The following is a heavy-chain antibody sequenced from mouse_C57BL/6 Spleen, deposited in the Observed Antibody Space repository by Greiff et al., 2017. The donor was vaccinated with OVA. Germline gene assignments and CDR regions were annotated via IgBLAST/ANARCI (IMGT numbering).Heavy chain of an antibody. CDR1: GFTFTDYY. CDR2: IRNKANGYTT. V-gene: IGHV7-3*01. D-gene: IGHD1-1*01. J-gene: IGHJ2*01. CDR3: ARDGTTVVGFDY. Sequence: EVQVVESGGGLVQPGGSLSLSCAASGFTFTDYYMSWVRQPPGKALEWLGFIRNKANGYTTEYSASVKGRFTISRDNSKSILYLQMNALRAEDSATYVCARDGTTVVGFDYWGQGTTLTVSS.